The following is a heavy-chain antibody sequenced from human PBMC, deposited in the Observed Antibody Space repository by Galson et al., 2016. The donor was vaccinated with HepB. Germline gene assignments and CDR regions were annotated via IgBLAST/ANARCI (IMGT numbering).Heavy chain of an antibody. Sequence: SLRLSCAVSGFIVSSKYMSWVRQAPGKGLEWVSVIYCGGTTYYADSVKGRFTISRDNSKNTLCLQMNSLRADDTAVYYCARDMYTGSYIIDYWGQGTLVTVSS. V-gene: IGHV3-53*01. J-gene: IGHJ4*02. CDR3: ARDMYTGSYIIDY. CDR2: IYCGGTT. D-gene: IGHD1-26*01. CDR1: GFIVSSKY.